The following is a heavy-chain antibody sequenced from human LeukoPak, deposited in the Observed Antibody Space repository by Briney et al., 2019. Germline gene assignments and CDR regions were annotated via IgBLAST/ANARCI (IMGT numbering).Heavy chain of an antibody. CDR1: GFTFSSYW. D-gene: IGHD3-3*01. Sequence: PGGFLRLSCAASGFTFSSYWMSWVRQAPGRGLEWVANIKQDGSEKYYVDSVKGRFTISRDNAKNSLYLQMNSLRAEDTAVYYCARDYDYGLRRVEETRGDAFDIWGQGTMVTVSS. V-gene: IGHV3-7*01. CDR2: IKQDGSEK. J-gene: IGHJ3*02. CDR3: ARDYDYGLRRVEETRGDAFDI.